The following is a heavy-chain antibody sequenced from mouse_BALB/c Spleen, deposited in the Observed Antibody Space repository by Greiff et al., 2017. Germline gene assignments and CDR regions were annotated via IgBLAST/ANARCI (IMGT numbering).Heavy chain of an antibody. CDR2: IDPANGNT. D-gene: IGHD2-4*01. CDR3: ATIYYDYDGGAWFAY. J-gene: IGHJ3*01. V-gene: IGHV14-3*02. CDR1: GFNIKDTY. Sequence: VQLQQSGAELVKPGASVKLSCTASGFNIKDTYMHWVKQRPEQGLEWIGRIDPANGNTKYDPKFQGKATITADTSSNTAYLQLSSLTSEDTAVYYCATIYYDYDGGAWFAYWGQGTLVTVSA.